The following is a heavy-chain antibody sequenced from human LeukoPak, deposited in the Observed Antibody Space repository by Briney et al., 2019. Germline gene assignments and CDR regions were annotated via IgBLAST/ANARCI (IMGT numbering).Heavy chain of an antibody. D-gene: IGHD4-17*01. CDR3: ARVDYGDSYFDY. V-gene: IGHV3-21*01. Sequence: PGGSLRLSCVASGFTFSSYSMNWVRQAPGKGLEWVSSISSSSSYIYYADSVKGRFTISRDNAKNSLYLQMNSLRAEDTAVYYCARVDYGDSYFDYWGQGTLVTVSS. CDR1: GFTFSSYS. J-gene: IGHJ4*02. CDR2: ISSSSSYI.